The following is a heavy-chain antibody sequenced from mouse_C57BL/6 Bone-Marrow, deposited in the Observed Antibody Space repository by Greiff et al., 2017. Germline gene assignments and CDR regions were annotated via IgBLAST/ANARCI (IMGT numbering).Heavy chain of an antibody. V-gene: IGHV1-64*01. J-gene: IGHJ1*03. CDR1: GYTFTSYW. CDR2: IHPNSGST. Sequence: QVQLQQPGAELVKPGASVKLSCKASGYTFTSYWMHWVKQRPGQGLEWIGMIHPNSGSTNYNEKYKRKTTLTVDKSSITAYMQLSSLTSEDSAVYYCARSCRRYFDVWGTVTTVTVSS. CDR3: ARSCRRYFDV.